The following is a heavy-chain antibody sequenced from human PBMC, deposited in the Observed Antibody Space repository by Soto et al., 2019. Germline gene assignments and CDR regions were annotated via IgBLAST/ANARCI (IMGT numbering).Heavy chain of an antibody. Sequence: SVKVSCKASGGTFSSYTSSWVRQPPGQGLEWMGRIIPILGIANSAQKFQGRATITADKTTSTAYMELSSLRSEDTAVYYCARAYSGYDWGMNWFDPWGQGTLVTVSS. CDR1: GGTFSSYT. CDR2: IIPILGIA. J-gene: IGHJ5*02. V-gene: IGHV1-69*02. D-gene: IGHD5-12*01. CDR3: ARAYSGYDWGMNWFDP.